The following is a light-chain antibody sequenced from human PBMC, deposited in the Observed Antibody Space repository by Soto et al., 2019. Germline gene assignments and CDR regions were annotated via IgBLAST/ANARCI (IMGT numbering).Light chain of an antibody. J-gene: IGKJ1*01. CDR1: QAVNTR. CDR3: HQRQSWPRT. CDR2: LAS. Sequence: EIVVTQSPATLSSFPGDRVTLSCRASQAVNTRLAWYQHKPGQAPSLLIYLASNRAAGVPARFSGSGSGTDFTLTISDVEPEDFAVYYCHQRQSWPRTFGQGTKVDIK. V-gene: IGKV3-11*01.